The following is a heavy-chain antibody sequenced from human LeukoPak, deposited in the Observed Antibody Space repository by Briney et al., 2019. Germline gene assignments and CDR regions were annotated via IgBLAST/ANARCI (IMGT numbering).Heavy chain of an antibody. Sequence: PSETLSLTCTVSSGSISSYYWSWIRQPPGKGLEWIGYIYYSGSTNYNPSLKSRVTISVDTSKNQFSLKLSSVTAADTAVYYCARQMEVVGATFFDYWGQGTLVTVSS. V-gene: IGHV4-59*01. CDR3: ARQMEVVGATFFDY. CDR2: IYYSGST. D-gene: IGHD1-26*01. CDR1: SGSISSYY. J-gene: IGHJ4*02.